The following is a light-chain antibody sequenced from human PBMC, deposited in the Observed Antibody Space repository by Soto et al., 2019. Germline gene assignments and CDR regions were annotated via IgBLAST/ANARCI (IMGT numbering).Light chain of an antibody. CDR2: WAS. V-gene: IGKV4-1*01. CDR3: QQDYSIPHT. CDR1: QSVLYSSNNKNY. Sequence: DIVMTQSPDSLAVSLGERATINCKSSQSVLYSSNNKNYLAWYQQKPGQPPKLLIYWASTRESGVPDRFSGSGSGTDFTLTISSRQAEDVAVYYCQQDYSIPHTFGQGTKLEI. J-gene: IGKJ2*01.